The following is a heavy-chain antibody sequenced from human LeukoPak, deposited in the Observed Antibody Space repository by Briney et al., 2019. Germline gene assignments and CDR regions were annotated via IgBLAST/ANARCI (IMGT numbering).Heavy chain of an antibody. CDR1: GFTFSSYA. CDR3: ARDPTYNYGYYYYYGMDV. Sequence: GGSLRLSCAASGFTFSSYAMHWVRQAPGKGLEWVAVISYDGSNKYYADSVKGRFTISRDNSKNTLYLQMNSLRAEDTAVYYCARDPTYNYGYYYYYGMDVWGQGTTVTVSS. CDR2: ISYDGSNK. V-gene: IGHV3-30-3*01. D-gene: IGHD5-18*01. J-gene: IGHJ6*02.